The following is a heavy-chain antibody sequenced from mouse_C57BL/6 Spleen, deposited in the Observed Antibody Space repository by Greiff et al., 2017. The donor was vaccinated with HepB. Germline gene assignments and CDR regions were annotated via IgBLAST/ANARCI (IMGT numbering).Heavy chain of an antibody. J-gene: IGHJ1*03. Sequence: QVQLKQPGAELVKPGASVKVSCKASGYTFTSYWMHWVKQRPGQGLEWIGRIDPSDSDTNYNQKFKGKATLTVDKSSSTAYMQLSSLTSEDSAVYYCAIPNHYSNYDWYFDVWGTGTTVTVSS. D-gene: IGHD2-5*01. CDR2: IDPSDSDT. CDR1: GYTFTSYW. CDR3: AIPNHYSNYDWYFDV. V-gene: IGHV1-74*01.